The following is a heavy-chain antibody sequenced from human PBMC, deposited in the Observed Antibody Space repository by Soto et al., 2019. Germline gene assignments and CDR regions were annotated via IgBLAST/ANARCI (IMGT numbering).Heavy chain of an antibody. V-gene: IGHV3-23*01. J-gene: IGHJ4*02. CDR2: ISGSGGST. CDR3: AKDRALSGSYYDILTAYFDY. Sequence: PGGSLRLSCAASGFTFSSYAMSWVRQAPGKGLEWVSAISGSGGSTYYADSVKGRFTISRDNSKNTLYLQMNSLRAEDTAVYYCAKDRALSGSYYDILTAYFDYWGQGTLVTVSS. D-gene: IGHD3-9*01. CDR1: GFTFSSYA.